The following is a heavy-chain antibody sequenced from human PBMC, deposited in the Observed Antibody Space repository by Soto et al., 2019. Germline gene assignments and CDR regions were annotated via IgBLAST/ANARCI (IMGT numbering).Heavy chain of an antibody. CDR3: ARDDHIVVVPTSLGAMDV. J-gene: IGHJ6*02. Sequence: ASETLSLTCAVYGGSISSNKWWSWVRQPPGKGLEWIGEIYHSGSTNYNPSLKSRVTISLDKSKNQFSLKLTSVTAADSAVYYCARDDHIVVVPTSLGAMDVWGQGTTVTVSS. V-gene: IGHV4-4*02. D-gene: IGHD2-2*01. CDR2: IYHSGST. CDR1: GGSISSNKW.